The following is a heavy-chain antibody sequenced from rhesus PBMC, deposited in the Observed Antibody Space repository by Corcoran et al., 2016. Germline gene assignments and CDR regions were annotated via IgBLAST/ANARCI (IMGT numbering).Heavy chain of an antibody. J-gene: IGHJ3*01. CDR1: GGSISSSY. D-gene: IGHD6-25*01. V-gene: IGHV4-169*02. Sequence: QLQLQESGPGLVKPSETLSVTCAVSGGSISSSYWSWLRQAPGKGLEWIGYIYVSGSSTNYNPSLKSRVTLSVDTSKNQLSLKLSSVTTADTAVYYCARDLAAAGTFDFWGQGLRVTVSS. CDR2: IYVSGSST. CDR3: ARDLAAAGTFDF.